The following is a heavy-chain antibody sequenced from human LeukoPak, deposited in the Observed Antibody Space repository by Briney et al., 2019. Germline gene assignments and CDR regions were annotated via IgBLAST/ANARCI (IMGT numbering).Heavy chain of an antibody. V-gene: IGHV4-38-2*01. D-gene: IGHD3-9*01. CDR3: ARGLGLTISANWFDP. J-gene: IGHJ5*02. CDR2: IYHTGAT. Sequence: SETLSLTCAVSGYSISSGYFWVCIRQPPGKGLEWIGSIYHTGATYYNPSLRSPVTISVDTSKNQFSLELNSVTAADTAVYYCARGLGLTISANWFDPWGQGTLVTVSS. CDR1: GYSISSGYF.